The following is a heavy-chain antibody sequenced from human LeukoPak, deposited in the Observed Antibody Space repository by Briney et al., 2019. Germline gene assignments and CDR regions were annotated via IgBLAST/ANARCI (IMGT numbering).Heavy chain of an antibody. CDR2: IYYSGST. D-gene: IGHD2-2*01. Sequence: SETLSLTCTVSGGSISSSSYYWGWIRKPPGKGLEWIGSIYYSGSTYYNPSLKSRVTISVDTSKNQFSLKLSSVTAADTAVYCCARMPYLDYWGQGTLVTVSS. V-gene: IGHV4-39*01. CDR3: ARMPYLDY. J-gene: IGHJ4*02. CDR1: GGSISSSSYY.